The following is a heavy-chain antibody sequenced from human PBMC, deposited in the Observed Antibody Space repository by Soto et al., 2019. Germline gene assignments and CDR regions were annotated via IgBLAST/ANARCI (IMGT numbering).Heavy chain of an antibody. Sequence: SVKVSCKASGGTFNNYVINWVRQAPGQGLEWMAGIIPIFGTPNYAQKFQGRVTITADKSTSTAYMEPNSLRSEDTAVYYCAGRCDGTNCLAHFDYWGQGTLVTVSS. V-gene: IGHV1-69*06. CDR1: GGTFNNYV. J-gene: IGHJ4*02. CDR2: IIPIFGTP. CDR3: AGRCDGTNCLAHFDY. D-gene: IGHD2-2*01.